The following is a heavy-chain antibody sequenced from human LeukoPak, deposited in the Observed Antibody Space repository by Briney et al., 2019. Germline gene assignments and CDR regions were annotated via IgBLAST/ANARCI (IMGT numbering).Heavy chain of an antibody. J-gene: IGHJ4*02. CDR2: IYSGGST. CDR3: AKAQGVGATYFDY. D-gene: IGHD1-26*01. V-gene: IGHV3-66*01. CDR1: GFTVSSNY. Sequence: PGGSLRLSCAASGFTVSSNYMSWVRQAPGKGLEWVSVIYSGGSTYYADSVKGRFTISRDNSKNTLYLQMNSLRAEDTAVYYCAKAQGVGATYFDYWGQGTLVTVSS.